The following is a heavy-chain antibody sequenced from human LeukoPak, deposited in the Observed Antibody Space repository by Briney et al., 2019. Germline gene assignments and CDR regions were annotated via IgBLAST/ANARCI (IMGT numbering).Heavy chain of an antibody. CDR3: AKGVWAPRFDS. Sequence: SATLSLTCGVYGASFSYDYWSWIRQAPGKGLEWIGEINHSGTITYNPSLKRRVTISAEESKSQFSLRPTSVTAADTAVYYCAKGVWAPRFDSWGQGTLVTVSS. CDR2: INHSGTI. CDR1: GASFSYDY. V-gene: IGHV4-34*01. D-gene: IGHD7-27*01. J-gene: IGHJ5*01.